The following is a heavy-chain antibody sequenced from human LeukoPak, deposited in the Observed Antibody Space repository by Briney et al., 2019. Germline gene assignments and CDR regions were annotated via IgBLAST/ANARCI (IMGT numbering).Heavy chain of an antibody. D-gene: IGHD2-15*01. CDR2: IISSATTM. Sequence: SGGSLRLSCAASGFTFSNYYMSWIRQAPGKGLGWVSYIISSATTMYYADSVKGRFIISTINAKNSLFLQMTSLTAEDPAVYYCASGDYDKYGMDVWGQGSTVTVSS. J-gene: IGHJ6*02. CDR1: GFTFSNYY. V-gene: IGHV3-11*01. CDR3: ASGDYDKYGMDV.